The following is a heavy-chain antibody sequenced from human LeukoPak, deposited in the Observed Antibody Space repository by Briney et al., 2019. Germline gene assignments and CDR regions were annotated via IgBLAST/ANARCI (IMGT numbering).Heavy chain of an antibody. CDR2: ISHSGSA. Sequence: PSLTLSLTCAVYGGSFSDYYWNWIRQPPGEGLEWVGEISHSGSATYSPSLKSRLTISVDKSKNQFSLKLTSVTAADTAVYYCARLTYYRESNGYWEGGRRAYPYSSYMDVWGKGTTVIISS. V-gene: IGHV4-34*01. CDR3: ARLTYYRESNGYWEGGRRAYPYSSYMDV. D-gene: IGHD3-22*01. J-gene: IGHJ6*03. CDR1: GGSFSDYY.